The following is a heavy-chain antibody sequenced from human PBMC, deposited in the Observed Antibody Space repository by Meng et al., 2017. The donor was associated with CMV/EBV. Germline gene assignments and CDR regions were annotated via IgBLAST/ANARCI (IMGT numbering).Heavy chain of an antibody. V-gene: IGHV3-66*02. CDR3: ARDLKVVPIVYYYYGMDV. Sequence: GESLKISCAASGFTVSGNYMSWVRQAPGKGLEWVSVVFGGASTYYADSVKGRFTISRDNSKNTLYLQMNSLRAEDTAVYYCARDLKVVPIVYYYYGMDVWGQGTTVTVSS. CDR1: GFTVSGNY. D-gene: IGHD2-2*01. J-gene: IGHJ6*02. CDR2: VFGGAST.